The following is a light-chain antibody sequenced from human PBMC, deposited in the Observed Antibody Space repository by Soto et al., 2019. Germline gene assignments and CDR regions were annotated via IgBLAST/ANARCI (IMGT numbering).Light chain of an antibody. J-gene: IGLJ2*01. CDR3: CSYAGSTTFVV. CDR2: GNS. V-gene: IGLV1-40*01. Sequence: QSVLTQPPSVSGAPGQRVTISCTGSTSNIGAGYDVHWYQQLPGTAPKLLIYGNSIRPSGVPDRFSGSKSGSSASLAITGLQAEDEADYYCCSYAGSTTFVVFGGGTKLTVL. CDR1: TSNIGAGYD.